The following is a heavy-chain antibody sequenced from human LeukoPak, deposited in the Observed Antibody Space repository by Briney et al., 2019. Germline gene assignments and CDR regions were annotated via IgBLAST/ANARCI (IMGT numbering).Heavy chain of an antibody. J-gene: IGHJ4*02. CDR3: ARDLNSVAGDY. V-gene: IGHV1-69*04. D-gene: IGHD6-19*01. Sequence: SVKVSCKASGYTFTSYYMHWVRQAPGQGLEWMGRIIPILGIANYAQKFQGRVTITADKSTSTAYMELSSLRSEDTAVYYCARDLNSVAGDYWGQGTLVTVSS. CDR1: GYTFTSYY. CDR2: IIPILGIA.